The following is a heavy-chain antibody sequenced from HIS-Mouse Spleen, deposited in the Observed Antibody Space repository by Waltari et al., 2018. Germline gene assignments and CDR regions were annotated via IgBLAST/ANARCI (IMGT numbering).Heavy chain of an antibody. Sequence: QLQLQESGPGLVKPSETLSLTCTVSGGSISSSSYYWGWIRQPPGKGLEWIGSIHYSGSTYDNPSPKSRVTISVDTSKNQFSLKLSSVTAADTAVYYCARGIQLWYYYYYGMDVWGQGTTVTVSS. CDR1: GGSISSSSYY. J-gene: IGHJ6*02. CDR3: ARGIQLWYYYYYGMDV. V-gene: IGHV4-39*07. D-gene: IGHD5-18*01. CDR2: IHYSGST.